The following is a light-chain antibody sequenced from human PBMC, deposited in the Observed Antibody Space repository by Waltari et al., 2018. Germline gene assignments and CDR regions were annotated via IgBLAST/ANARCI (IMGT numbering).Light chain of an antibody. J-gene: IGLJ2*01. CDR1: SSNIGAGFA. Sequence: QSVLTQPPSVSGAPGQRVTISCTRSSSNIGAGFAVHWYQQFPGTAPKLLIYENSNRPSGVPDRFSGSKSGTSASLAITGLQAEDEADYYCQSYDSYFVIFGGGTKLTVL. V-gene: IGLV1-40*01. CDR3: QSYDSYFVI. CDR2: ENS.